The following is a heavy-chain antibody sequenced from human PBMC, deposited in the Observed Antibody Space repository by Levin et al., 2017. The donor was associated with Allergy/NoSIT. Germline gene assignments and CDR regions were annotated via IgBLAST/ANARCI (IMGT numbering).Heavy chain of an antibody. Sequence: QTLSLTCTFSGFSLSTSGMRVSWIRQPPGKALEWLARIDWDDDKFYSTSLKTRLTISKDTSKNQVVLTMTNMDPVDTATYYCARTETTAENQNRIYDYYYDMDVWGKGTTVTVSS. CDR1: GFSLSTSGMR. V-gene: IGHV2-70*04. CDR2: IDWDDDK. J-gene: IGHJ6*03. D-gene: IGHD4-11*01. CDR3: ARTETTAENQNRIYDYYYDMDV.